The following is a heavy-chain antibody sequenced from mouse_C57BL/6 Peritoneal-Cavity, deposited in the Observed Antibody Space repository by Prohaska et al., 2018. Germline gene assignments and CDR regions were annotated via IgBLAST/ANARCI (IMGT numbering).Heavy chain of an antibody. D-gene: IGHD2-2*01. V-gene: IGHV1-9*01. CDR1: FTGYW. CDR3: AGGYPAWFAY. J-gene: IGHJ3*01. CDR2: ILTGSGST. Sequence: FTGYWIEWVKQRPGHGLEWIGEILTGSGSTNYNEKFNGKATFTADTSSNTAYMQLSSLTTEDSAIYYCAGGYPAWFAYWGQGTLVTVSA.